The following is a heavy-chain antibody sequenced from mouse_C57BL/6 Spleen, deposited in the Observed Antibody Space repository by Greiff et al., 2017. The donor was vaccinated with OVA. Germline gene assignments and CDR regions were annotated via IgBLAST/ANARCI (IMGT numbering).Heavy chain of an antibody. J-gene: IGHJ2*01. CDR3: ANYGSSLYYFDY. V-gene: IGHV1-7*01. Sequence: VQLVESGAELAKPGASVKLSCKASGYTFTSYWMHWVKQRPGQCLEWIGYINPSSGYTKYNQKFKDKATLTADKSSSTAYMQLSSLTYEDSAVYYCANYGSSLYYFDYWGQGTTLTVSS. CDR1: GYTFTSYW. D-gene: IGHD1-1*01. CDR2: INPSSGYT.